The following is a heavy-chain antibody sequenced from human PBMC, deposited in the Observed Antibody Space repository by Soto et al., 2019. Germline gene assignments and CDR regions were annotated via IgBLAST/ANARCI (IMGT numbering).Heavy chain of an antibody. CDR2: ITSIFGKV. J-gene: IGHJ4*02. CDR1: GGTFTTYA. CDR3: ARTDRVEMRFDY. Sequence: QVQLVQSGAEVKKPGSSVKVSCKASGGTFTTYAINWVRQAPGQGLEWMGGITSIFGKVKYAQRFQGRVTITADESTNTAYMELSSLRFEDTAVYYCARTDRVEMRFDYWGQGTLVTVSS. V-gene: IGHV1-69*12. D-gene: IGHD3-10*01.